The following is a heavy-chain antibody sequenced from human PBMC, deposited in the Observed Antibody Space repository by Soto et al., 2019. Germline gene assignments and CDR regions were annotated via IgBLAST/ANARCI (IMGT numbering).Heavy chain of an antibody. CDR2: IMKDGSLT. Sequence: EVQLVESGGGLVQPGGSLRLSCAASGFTFNNYWMTWLRQPPGQGLEWEANIMKDGSLTEYVDLVKGRFTISRDNVKNSLDLQRDRLRVEDTAIYYCIRNDGWYRLESWGQGSLVIVSS. V-gene: IGHV3-7*02. CDR3: IRNDGWYRLES. D-gene: IGHD6-19*01. J-gene: IGHJ5*02. CDR1: GFTFNNYW.